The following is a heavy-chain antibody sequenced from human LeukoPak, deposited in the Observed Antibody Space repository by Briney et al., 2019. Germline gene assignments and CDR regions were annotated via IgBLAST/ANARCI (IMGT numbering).Heavy chain of an antibody. CDR2: ISSSSSYI. CDR3: AKDIAVAAFYYFDY. J-gene: IGHJ4*02. CDR1: GFAFSSYS. Sequence: GGSLRLSCAASGFAFSSYSMNWVRQAPGKGLEWVSSISSSSSYIYYADSVKGRFTISRDNAKNSLYLQMNSLRAEDTALYYCAKDIAVAAFYYFDYWGQGTLVTVSS. V-gene: IGHV3-21*04. D-gene: IGHD6-19*01.